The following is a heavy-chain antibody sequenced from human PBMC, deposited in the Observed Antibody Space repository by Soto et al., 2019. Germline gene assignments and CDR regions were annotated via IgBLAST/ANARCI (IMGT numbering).Heavy chain of an antibody. CDR1: GFTFSSYA. V-gene: IGHV3-23*01. CDR3: AKDLWGYGSGIGGFDY. J-gene: IGHJ4*02. CDR2: ISGSGGST. Sequence: PGGSLRLSCAASGFTFSSYAMSWVRQAPGKGLEWVSAISGSGGSTDYADSVKGRFTISRDNSKNTLYLQMNSLRAEDTAVYYCAKDLWGYGSGIGGFDYWGQGTLVTVSS. D-gene: IGHD3-10*01.